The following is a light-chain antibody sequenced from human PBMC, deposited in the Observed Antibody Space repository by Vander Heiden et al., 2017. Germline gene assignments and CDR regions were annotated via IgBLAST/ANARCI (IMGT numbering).Light chain of an antibody. J-gene: IGLJ3*02. V-gene: IGLV3-1*01. CDR3: QAWDSTAGVV. Sequence: SYELTQPPSVSVSPGQTASITCSGDELGAKYAAWYQLKPGQSPLLLIYKDTKRPSGIPERFAGSNSGNTATLTISGPQSMDEADYYCQAWDSTAGVVFGGGTKLTVL. CDR1: ELGAKY. CDR2: KDT.